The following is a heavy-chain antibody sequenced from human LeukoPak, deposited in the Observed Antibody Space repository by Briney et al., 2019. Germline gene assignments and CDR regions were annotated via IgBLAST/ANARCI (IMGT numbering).Heavy chain of an antibody. CDR3: ARDLVTPHFDY. CDR2: ISGSGGST. D-gene: IGHD2-21*02. Sequence: GGSLRLSCAASGFTFSDYAMSWVRQAPGKGLEWVSVISGSGGSTYYADSVKGRFTISRDNSKNTLYLQMNSLRAEDTAVYYCARDLVTPHFDYWGQGTLVTVSS. J-gene: IGHJ4*02. V-gene: IGHV3-23*01. CDR1: GFTFSDYA.